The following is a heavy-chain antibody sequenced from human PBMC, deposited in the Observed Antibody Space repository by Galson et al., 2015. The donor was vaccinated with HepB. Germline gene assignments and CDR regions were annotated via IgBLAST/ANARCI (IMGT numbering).Heavy chain of an antibody. CDR3: ARDQSDYFWSGSFDY. J-gene: IGHJ4*02. CDR2: ISYDGSNK. CDR1: GITFSSYA. V-gene: IGHV3-30-3*01. Sequence: SLRLSCAASGITFSSYAMHWVRQAPGKGLEWVAVISYDGSNKYYADSVKGRFTISRDNSKNTLYLQMNSLRAEDTAVYYCARDQSDYFWSGSFDYWGQGTLVTVSS. D-gene: IGHD3-3*01.